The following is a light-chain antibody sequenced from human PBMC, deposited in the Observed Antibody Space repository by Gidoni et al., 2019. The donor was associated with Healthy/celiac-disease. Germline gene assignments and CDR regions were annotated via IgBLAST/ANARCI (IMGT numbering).Light chain of an antibody. V-gene: IGKV3-20*01. CDR2: GAG. J-gene: IGKJ2*01. Sequence: ELVVTQTTCSRSLSPGGRATLTCRASQSVGSSYLAWYQQTPGQAPRLLICGAGCRATAIPDRFSGSGSGTYFTLTISRLEPEDVAVYYCQQYGSSPPGYTFGQGTKLEIK. CDR1: QSVGSSY. CDR3: QQYGSSPPGYT.